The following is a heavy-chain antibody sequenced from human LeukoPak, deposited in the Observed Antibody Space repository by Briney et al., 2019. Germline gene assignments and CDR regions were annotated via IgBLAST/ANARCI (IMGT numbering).Heavy chain of an antibody. J-gene: IGHJ4*02. Sequence: GGSLRLSCSVSGFTFSRYAMHWVRQTPGKGLEHVSGISSNGGSTYYADSVKGGFTISRDNSKNTLYLQMSSLRAGDTDVYYCVKAPGEMATMGLNYFDYWGPGTLVTASS. CDR3: VKAPGEMATMGLNYFDY. CDR1: GFTFSRYA. D-gene: IGHD5-24*01. CDR2: ISSNGGST. V-gene: IGHV3-64D*09.